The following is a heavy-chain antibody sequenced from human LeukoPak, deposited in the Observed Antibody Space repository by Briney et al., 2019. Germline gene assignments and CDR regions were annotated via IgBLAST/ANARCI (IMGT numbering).Heavy chain of an antibody. CDR2: ISGDGVST. V-gene: IGHV3-43*02. CDR3: AKQRYGDGCAMGPDY. Sequence: GGSLRLSCAASGFTFDDYGLHWVRQAPGKGLEWVALISGDGVSTYYADSVEGRFTISRDNSKNSLYLQMNSLRPEDTALYYCAKQRYGDGCAMGPDYWGQGTLVTVSS. CDR1: GFTFDDYG. D-gene: IGHD5-24*01. J-gene: IGHJ4*02.